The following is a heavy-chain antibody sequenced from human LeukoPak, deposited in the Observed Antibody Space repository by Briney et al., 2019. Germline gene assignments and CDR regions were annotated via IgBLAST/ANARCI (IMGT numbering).Heavy chain of an antibody. CDR2: ISYDGSNK. V-gene: IGHV3-30*04. CDR3: ARGRASRYYFDY. CDR1: GFTFSSYA. Sequence: GGSLRLSCAASGFTFSSYAMHWVRQAPGKGLEWVAVISYDGSNKYYADSVKGRFTISRDNSKNTLYLQMNSLRAEDTAVYYWARGRASRYYFDYWGQGTLVTVSS. J-gene: IGHJ4*02.